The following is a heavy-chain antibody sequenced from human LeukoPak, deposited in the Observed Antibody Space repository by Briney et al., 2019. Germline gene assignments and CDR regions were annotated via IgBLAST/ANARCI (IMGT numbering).Heavy chain of an antibody. CDR2: INAGNGNT. J-gene: IGHJ5*02. V-gene: IGHV1-3*01. Sequence: GASVKVSCKASGYTFTSYAMHWVRQAPGQRLEWMGWINAGNGNTKYSQKFQGRVTITADTSTDTAYVELSSLRSEDTAVYYCATTIAAAAQTFDPWGQGTLVTVSS. D-gene: IGHD6-13*01. CDR3: ATTIAAAAQTFDP. CDR1: GYTFTSYA.